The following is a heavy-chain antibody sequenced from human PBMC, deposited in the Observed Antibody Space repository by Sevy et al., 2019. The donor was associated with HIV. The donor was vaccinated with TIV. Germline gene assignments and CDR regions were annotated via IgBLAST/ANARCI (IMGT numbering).Heavy chain of an antibody. CDR2: IKRDGSEK. V-gene: IGHV3-7*03. CDR3: ARDCNSASCLWGLDV. Sequence: GGSLRLSCAASVFTFSNYWMTWVRQAPGKGLEWVANIKRDGSEKYYVDSVKGRFTISRDNAKNSLYLQMNSLRAEDTALYYCARDCNSASCLWGLDVWGQGTTVTVSS. D-gene: IGHD2-2*01. J-gene: IGHJ6*02. CDR1: VFTFSNYW.